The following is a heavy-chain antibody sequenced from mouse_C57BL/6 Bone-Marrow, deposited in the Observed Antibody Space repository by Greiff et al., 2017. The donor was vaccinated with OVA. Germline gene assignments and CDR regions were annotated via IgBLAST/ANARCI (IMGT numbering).Heavy chain of an antibody. CDR3: ARRRLYYDYIYYAMGY. J-gene: IGHJ4*01. D-gene: IGHD2-4*01. V-gene: IGHV1-72*01. CDR2: IDPNSGGT. CDR1: GYTFTSYW. Sequence: QVQLQQPGAELVKPGASVKLSCKASGYTFTSYWMHWVKQRPGRGLEWIGRIDPNSGGTKYNEKFKSKATLTGDKPSSTAYMQISSLTSEDSAFYYCARRRLYYDYIYYAMGYWGQGTSVTFSS.